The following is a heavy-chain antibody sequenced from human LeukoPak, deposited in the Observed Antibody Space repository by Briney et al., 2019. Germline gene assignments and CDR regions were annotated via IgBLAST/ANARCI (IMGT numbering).Heavy chain of an antibody. D-gene: IGHD3-22*01. J-gene: IGHJ4*02. CDR3: ARDTRGYYRLGD. CDR1: GFTFSSYE. CDR2: ITCGGSTI. V-gene: IGHV3-48*03. Sequence: GGSLRLSCAASGFTFSSYEMNWVRQAPGKGLEWVSHITCGGSTIYYADSVKGRFTISRDNAKNTLYLQMNSLRAEDTAVYYCARDTRGYYRLGDWGQGTLVTVSS.